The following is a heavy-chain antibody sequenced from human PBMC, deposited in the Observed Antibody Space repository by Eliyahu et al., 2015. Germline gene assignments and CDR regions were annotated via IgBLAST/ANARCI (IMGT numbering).Heavy chain of an antibody. CDR3: ARDPFVWGSYRAFDI. D-gene: IGHD3-16*02. V-gene: IGHV3-7*04. CDR1: GXXFXDYG. J-gene: IGHJ3*02. Sequence: DVQLVESGGGLVQPGGSLRXSCAAXGXXFXDYGMSWVRQAPGKGLEWVASIKEDGSEKYYVDSVKGRFSISRDNAKNSVYLQMNSLRAEDTADYYCARDPFVWGSYRAFDIWGQGTMVTVSS. CDR2: IKEDGSEK.